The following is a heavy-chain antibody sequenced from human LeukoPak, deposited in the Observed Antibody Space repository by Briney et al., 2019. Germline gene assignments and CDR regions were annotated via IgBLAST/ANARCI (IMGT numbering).Heavy chain of an antibody. CDR3: AREGGGKAFDY. Sequence: ASVKVSCKASGYTFTGYYKHWVRQAPGQGLEWMGWINPHSGGTNYAQNFQGRVTVTRDTSISTAYMELSSLRSDDTAVYYCAREGGGKAFDYWGQGTLVTVSS. CDR1: GYTFTGYY. D-gene: IGHD2-15*01. CDR2: INPHSGGT. V-gene: IGHV1-2*02. J-gene: IGHJ4*02.